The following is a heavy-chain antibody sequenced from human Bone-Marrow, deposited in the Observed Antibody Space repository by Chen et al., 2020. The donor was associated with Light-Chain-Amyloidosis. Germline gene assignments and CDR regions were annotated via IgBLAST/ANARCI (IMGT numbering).Heavy chain of an antibody. CDR1: GYTFPNYW. CDR2: YYPDNSDA. D-gene: IGHD5-12*01. Sequence: VQLEQSGPEGKKPGESLKNSYKGSGYTFPNYWIGWVRQMPGKGLEWMGVYYPDNSDARYSPSFEGQVTISADKSITTAYLKWRSLKASDTAMYYCARRRDGYNFDYWGQGTLVTVSS. V-gene: IGHV5-51*01. J-gene: IGHJ4*02. CDR3: ARRRDGYNFDY.